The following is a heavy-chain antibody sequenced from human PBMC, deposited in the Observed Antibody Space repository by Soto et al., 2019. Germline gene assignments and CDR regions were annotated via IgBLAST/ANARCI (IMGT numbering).Heavy chain of an antibody. J-gene: IGHJ2*01. D-gene: IGHD3-22*01. CDR1: GFTFSSYG. Sequence: QVQLVESGGGVVQPGRSLRLSCAASGFTFSSYGMHWVRQAPGKGLEWVAVIWYDGSNKYYADSVKGRFTISRDNSKNTLYLQMNSLRAEDTAVYYCARPYDSSGYYYGWYFDLCGRGTLVTVSS. V-gene: IGHV3-33*03. CDR2: IWYDGSNK. CDR3: ARPYDSSGYYYGWYFDL.